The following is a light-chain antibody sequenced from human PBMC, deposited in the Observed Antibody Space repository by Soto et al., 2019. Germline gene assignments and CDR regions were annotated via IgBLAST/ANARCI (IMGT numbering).Light chain of an antibody. J-gene: IGKJ5*01. CDR3: QQYYSTLPIT. Sequence: DIVMTQSPDSLAVSLGERATINCKSSQSVLYSSNNKNYLAWYQQKPGQPPKLLIYWASTRSSGVPDRFSGSGSGTDFTLTISSLQAEDVAVYYCQQYYSTLPITFGQGTRLEMK. V-gene: IGKV4-1*01. CDR1: QSVLYSSNNKNY. CDR2: WAS.